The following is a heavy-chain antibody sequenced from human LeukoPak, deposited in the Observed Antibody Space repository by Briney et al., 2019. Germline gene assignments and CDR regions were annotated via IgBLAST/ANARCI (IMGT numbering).Heavy chain of an antibody. V-gene: IGHV3-23*01. CDR3: ARDSPTFDI. CDR2: ISGSGGST. CDR1: GFTFSNFG. J-gene: IGHJ3*02. Sequence: GGSLRLSCAASGFTFSNFGMHWVRQAPGKGLEWVSAISGSGGSTYYADSVKGRFTISRDNSKNTLYLQMNSLRAEDTAIYYCARDSPTFDIWGQGTMVTVSS.